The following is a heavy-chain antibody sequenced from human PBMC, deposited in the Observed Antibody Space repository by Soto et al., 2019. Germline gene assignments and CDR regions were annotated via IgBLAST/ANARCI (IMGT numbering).Heavy chain of an antibody. J-gene: IGHJ4*02. CDR3: ARDSAAGRGLDY. CDR2: IWYDGGHE. V-gene: IGHV3-33*01. D-gene: IGHD6-13*01. CDR1: GFTFSHFG. Sequence: PGGSLRLSCAASGFTFSHFGMHWVRQAPGKGLESVAIIWYDGGHEYYADSVKGRFTISRDNSKNTLSLQMNSLTAEDTALYYCARDSAAGRGLDYWGQGTLVTVSS.